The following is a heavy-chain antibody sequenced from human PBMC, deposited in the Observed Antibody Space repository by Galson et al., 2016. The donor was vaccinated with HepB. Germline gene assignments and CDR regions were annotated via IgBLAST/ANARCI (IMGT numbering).Heavy chain of an antibody. CDR3: ARAPVPGYGSGSYPDFYYYYGMDV. CDR1: GGSISPYY. J-gene: IGHJ6*02. D-gene: IGHD3-10*01. CDR2: IYKSGTT. V-gene: IGHV4-59*01. Sequence: SETLSLTCTVSGGSISPYYWSWIRQPPGKGLEWIGYIYKSGTTNYNPSLKSRVTISVDTSRNQFSLKLSSVTAADTAVYYCARAPVPGYGSGSYPDFYYYYGMDVWGQGTTVTVSS.